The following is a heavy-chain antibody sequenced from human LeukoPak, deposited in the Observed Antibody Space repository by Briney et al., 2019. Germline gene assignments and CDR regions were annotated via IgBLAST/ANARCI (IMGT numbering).Heavy chain of an antibody. J-gene: IGHJ4*02. CDR2: IYYSGST. CDR3: ARRAVAASYLDY. V-gene: IGHV4-39*07. D-gene: IGHD6-19*01. CDR1: GGSISSNTYY. Sequence: SETLSLTCTVSGGSISSNTYYWGWIRQPPGKGLEWIGSIYYSGSTYYNPSLKSRVTLSADTSKNQFSLNLSSVIAADTAVYYCARRAVAASYLDYWGQGTLVTVSS.